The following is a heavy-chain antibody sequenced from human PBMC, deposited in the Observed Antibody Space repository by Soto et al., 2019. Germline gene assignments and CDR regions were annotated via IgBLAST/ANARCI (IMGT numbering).Heavy chain of an antibody. CDR1: GYTFTSYY. Sequence: ASVKVSCKASGYTFTSYYMHWVRQAPGQGLEWMGIINPSGGSTSYAQKFQGRVTMTRDTSTSTVYMELSSLRSEGTAVYYCAGPELRFLEWSPSLDGYYGMDVWGQGTTVTVSS. J-gene: IGHJ6*02. CDR3: AGPELRFLEWSPSLDGYYGMDV. V-gene: IGHV1-46*01. D-gene: IGHD3-3*01. CDR2: INPSGGST.